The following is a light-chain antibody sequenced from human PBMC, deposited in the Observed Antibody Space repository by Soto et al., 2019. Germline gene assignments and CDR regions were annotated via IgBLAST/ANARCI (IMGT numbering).Light chain of an antibody. V-gene: IGLV1-47*01. J-gene: IGLJ2*01. Sequence: QSVLTQSPSASGAPGQTVTISCSGRSSNIGSNYVYWYQQLPETAPRLLLYRADQRPSGIPDRSSGSKSGTSASLAISGLRSEDEADYYCAAWDDTLSGLVFGGGTKLTVL. CDR3: AAWDDTLSGLV. CDR2: RAD. CDR1: SSNIGSNY.